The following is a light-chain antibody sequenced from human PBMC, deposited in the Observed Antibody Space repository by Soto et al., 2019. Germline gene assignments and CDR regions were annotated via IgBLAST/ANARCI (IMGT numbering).Light chain of an antibody. J-gene: IGLJ1*01. Sequence: QSALTQPDSVSGSPGQSITISCTGTSSDVGSCNLVSWYQQHPGKAPKLLIYEGSKQPSGVSNRVSGSNSCNTASLTISGLQAYDDSDYHCPPYAVSSTLYFFGTGTKLTVL. CDR1: SSDVGSCNL. V-gene: IGLV2-23*01. CDR2: EGS. CDR3: PPYAVSSTLYF.